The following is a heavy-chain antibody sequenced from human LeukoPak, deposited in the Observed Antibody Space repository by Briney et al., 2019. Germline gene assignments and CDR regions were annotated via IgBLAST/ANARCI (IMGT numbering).Heavy chain of an antibody. CDR1: GFTFSNNA. CDR2: ISYSGST. Sequence: GGSLRLSCAASGFTFSNNALSWVRQAPGKGLEWVSCISYSGSTHYTDSVKGRFTISRDNPKNTLYLQMNSLRAEDTAVYYCAKSPGGSGIAYGLDVWGQGTTVTVSS. V-gene: IGHV3-23*01. D-gene: IGHD6-13*01. J-gene: IGHJ6*02. CDR3: AKSPGGSGIAYGLDV.